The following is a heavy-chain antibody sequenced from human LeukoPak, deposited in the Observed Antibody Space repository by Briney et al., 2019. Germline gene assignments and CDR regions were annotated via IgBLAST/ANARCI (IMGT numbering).Heavy chain of an antibody. CDR2: INAYNGDT. CDR1: GYTFTTSG. V-gene: IGHV1-18*01. J-gene: IGHJ5*02. Sequence: ASVKDSCKASGYTFTTSGISWVRQAPGQGLEWMGWINAYNGDTNYTQKLQGRVTMTTDTSTSTAYMELRSLRSDDTAVYYCARDLNGDYNWFDPWGQGTLVTVSS. D-gene: IGHD4-17*01. CDR3: ARDLNGDYNWFDP.